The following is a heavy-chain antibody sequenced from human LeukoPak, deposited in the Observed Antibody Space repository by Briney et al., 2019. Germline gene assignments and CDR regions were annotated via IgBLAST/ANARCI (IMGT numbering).Heavy chain of an antibody. Sequence: SETLSLTCTVSGGSISSNYWTWIRQPPGKGLEWIGYIYYSGITNYNPSLQSRVTISVDTSNNQFSLQLPSVTAADTAVYYYAGSPAVAGHNWFDPWGQGTLVTVSS. CDR1: GGSISSNY. D-gene: IGHD6-19*01. J-gene: IGHJ5*02. V-gene: IGHV4-59*12. CDR2: IYYSGIT. CDR3: AGSPAVAGHNWFDP.